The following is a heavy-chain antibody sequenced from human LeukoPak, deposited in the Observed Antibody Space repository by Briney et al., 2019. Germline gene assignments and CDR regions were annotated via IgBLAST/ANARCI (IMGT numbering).Heavy chain of an antibody. CDR1: GFTLSNYA. J-gene: IGHJ4*02. CDR3: AKRVVRGGNSGKAYDY. Sequence: GGSLRLSCAPSGFTLSNYAMYWVGQAPAKGLEWVSRISNNEGSTYYADSVKGRFTISRDNFNNNLYLQMNSLRAEDTAVFYCAKRVVRGGNSGKAYDYWGQGTLVTVSS. V-gene: IGHV3-23*01. CDR2: ISNNEGST. D-gene: IGHD4-23*01.